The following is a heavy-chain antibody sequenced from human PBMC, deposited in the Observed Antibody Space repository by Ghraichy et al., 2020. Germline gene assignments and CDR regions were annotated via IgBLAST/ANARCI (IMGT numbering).Heavy chain of an antibody. V-gene: IGHV1-69*13. CDR3: ARGVRHPEYSNYGFYGLDV. CDR2: IIPLFHAA. CDR1: GGSFSSYS. D-gene: IGHD5-18*01. Sequence: SVKVACKTSGGSFSSYSINWVRQAPGQGLESVGGIIPLFHAANYAQKFQGRVTITADESTDTAYMELSSLTSEDTAVYYCARGVRHPEYSNYGFYGLDVWGQGTTVTVS. J-gene: IGHJ6*02.